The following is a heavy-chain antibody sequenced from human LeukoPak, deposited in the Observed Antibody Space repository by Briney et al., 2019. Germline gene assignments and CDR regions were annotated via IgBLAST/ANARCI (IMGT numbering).Heavy chain of an antibody. CDR1: GFTFSNYW. Sequence: GGSLRLSCATSGFTFSNYWMSWLRQAPGKGLVWVSRIKHDGSIATYAESVKGRFTISRNNARNTLYLQMNSLRVDDTAAYYCAKSDWFDPWGRGTLVTVSS. CDR2: IKHDGSIA. V-gene: IGHV3-74*03. CDR3: AKSDWFDP. J-gene: IGHJ5*02.